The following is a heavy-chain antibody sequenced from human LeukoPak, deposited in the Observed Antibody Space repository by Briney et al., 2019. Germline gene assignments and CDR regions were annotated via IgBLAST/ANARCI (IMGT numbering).Heavy chain of an antibody. CDR3: ARVARTIFGVGMDV. J-gene: IGHJ6*04. D-gene: IGHD3-3*01. V-gene: IGHV6-1*01. Sequence: SQTLSLTCAIFGDSLSSNSAAWHWIRQSPSRGLEWLGRTYYRSKWYNDYAESVKSRITINPDTSKNQFSLQLNSGTPEDTAVYYCARVARTIFGVGMDVWGKGTTVTVSS. CDR1: GDSLSSNSAA. CDR2: TYYRSKWYN.